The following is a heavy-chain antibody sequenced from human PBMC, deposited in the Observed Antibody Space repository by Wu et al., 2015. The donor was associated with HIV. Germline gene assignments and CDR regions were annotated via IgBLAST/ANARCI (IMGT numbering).Heavy chain of an antibody. D-gene: IGHD3-3*02. V-gene: IGHV1-69*05. J-gene: IGHJ6*01. CDR3: AREKLPDVMSEHFYYGVDV. CDR2: IIPIFGTA. Sequence: QVQLVQSGAEVKKPGSSVKVSCKASGGTFSSYAISWVRQAPGQGLEWMGGIIPIFGTANYAQKFQGRVTITTDESTSTAYMELSSLRSEDTAIYYCAREKLPDVMSEHFYYGVDVWGQGTTVTVSA. CDR1: GGTFSSYA.